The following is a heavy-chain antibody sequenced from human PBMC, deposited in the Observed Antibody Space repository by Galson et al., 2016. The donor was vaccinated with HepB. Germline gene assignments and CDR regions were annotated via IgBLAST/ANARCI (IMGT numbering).Heavy chain of an antibody. CDR2: IFWDDDK. J-gene: IGHJ5*02. D-gene: IGHD6-6*01. Sequence: PALVKPTQTLTLTCTFSGFSLTTFGMGMGWLRQPPGKALEWLALIFWDDDKRYSPSLQSRLSITKDTSKNQVVLTMTNMDPVDTATYYCAQSTGMTARPFDLWGQGTLVTVSS. V-gene: IGHV2-5*02. CDR3: AQSTGMTARPFDL. CDR1: GFSLTTFGMG.